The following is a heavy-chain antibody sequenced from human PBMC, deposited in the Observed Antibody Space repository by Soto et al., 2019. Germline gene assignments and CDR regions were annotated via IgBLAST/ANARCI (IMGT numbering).Heavy chain of an antibody. V-gene: IGHV5-51*01. D-gene: IGHD1-26*01. CDR1: GYNFTNYW. J-gene: IGHJ6*02. CDR3: ARQEGAKVLFYYGMDL. CDR2: IYPGDSDT. Sequence: GESLKISCKGSGYNFTNYWIAWVRQMPGKGLEWMGIIYPGDSDTRYSPSFQGQVTISADKSISAAYLQWSSLKASDTAMYYCARQEGAKVLFYYGMDLWGQGTTVTVSS.